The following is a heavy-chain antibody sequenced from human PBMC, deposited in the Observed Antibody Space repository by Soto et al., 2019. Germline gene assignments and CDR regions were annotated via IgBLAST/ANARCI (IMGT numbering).Heavy chain of an antibody. D-gene: IGHD1-26*01. CDR3: ARGRGSYYYYYGMDV. CDR1: GGAFSGYY. J-gene: IGHJ6*02. CDR2: INHSGST. Sequence: SETLSLTCAVYGGAFSGYYWSWIRQPPGKVLEWLGEINHSGSTNYNPSLKSRVTISVDTSKNQFSLKLSSVTAADTAVYYCARGRGSYYYYYGMDVWGQGTTVTV. V-gene: IGHV4-34*01.